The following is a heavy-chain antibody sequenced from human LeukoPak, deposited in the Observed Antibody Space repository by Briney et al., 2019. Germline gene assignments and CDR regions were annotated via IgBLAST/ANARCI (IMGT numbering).Heavy chain of an antibody. J-gene: IGHJ4*02. CDR2: IYTTGMT. Sequence: PSETLSLTCSVSGGSINNYWWSWIRQPAGKGLEFIGRIYTTGMTNYNPSLKSRVSMSVDTSKNQFSLELRSVTAADTAVYFCARASYTISSYRFDYWGRGALVTVSS. D-gene: IGHD3-10*01. V-gene: IGHV4-4*07. CDR3: ARASYTISSYRFDY. CDR1: GGSINNYW.